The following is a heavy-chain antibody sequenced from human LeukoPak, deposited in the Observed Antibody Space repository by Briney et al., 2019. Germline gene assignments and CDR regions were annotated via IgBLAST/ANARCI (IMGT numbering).Heavy chain of an antibody. D-gene: IGHD1-1*01. CDR3: ARDPTLVATNTYA. J-gene: IGHJ5*02. Sequence: PGGSLRLSCTASGFTVTNNYMNWVRQAPGKGLEWISLIYSGGETYYADSVRGRFTISRDNSKNTLYFQMNNLRAEDTAVYYCARDPTLVATNTYAWGQGTLVTVSS. V-gene: IGHV3-66*01. CDR2: IYSGGET. CDR1: GFTVTNNY.